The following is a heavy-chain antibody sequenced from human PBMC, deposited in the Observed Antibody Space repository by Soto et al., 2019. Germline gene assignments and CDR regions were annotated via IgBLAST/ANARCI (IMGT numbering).Heavy chain of an antibody. CDR2: ITGRGGTT. Sequence: EVQLLESGGGLVQSGGSLRLSCAASGFTFNNYVMTWVRQAPGKGLEWVSSITGRGGTTYYADSVKGRFTISRDSSKNTLHLQMNSLTAADTAVYYCAKDREGCGTTNCYLSGLDVWGQGTTVTVS. CDR1: GFTFNNYV. V-gene: IGHV3-23*01. D-gene: IGHD2-2*01. J-gene: IGHJ6*02. CDR3: AKDREGCGTTNCYLSGLDV.